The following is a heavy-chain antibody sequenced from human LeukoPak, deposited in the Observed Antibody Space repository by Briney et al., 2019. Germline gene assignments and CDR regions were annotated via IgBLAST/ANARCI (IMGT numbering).Heavy chain of an antibody. J-gene: IGHJ4*02. CDR2: IKEDGSEK. D-gene: IGHD6-19*01. V-gene: IGHV3-7*01. CDR1: GFTFNRDW. CDR3: ATKEPSTSGWSY. Sequence: LLGGSLRLSCAASGFTFNRDWTAWVRQAPGKGLEWVANIKEDGSEKNYVDSVKGRFTISRDNAVNSVYLQMNDLRAEDTGVYYCATKEPSTSGWSYWGQGTLVTVSS.